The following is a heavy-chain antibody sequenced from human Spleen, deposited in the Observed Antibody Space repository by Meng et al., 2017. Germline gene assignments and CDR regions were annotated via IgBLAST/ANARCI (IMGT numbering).Heavy chain of an antibody. CDR2: INPKSGDT. V-gene: IGHV1-2*06. CDR3: ARDEDISAAGKLFGDY. J-gene: IGHJ4*02. Sequence: VRLGQSGAEVKKPGASVKVSCKPSGYNFPDYYIHWGRRAPGQGLEWMGRINPKSGDTHYAQKFQARVTMTGDTSISTAYMELSGLRSDDTAMYYCARDEDISAAGKLFGDYWGQGTLVHRLL. CDR1: GYNFPDYY. D-gene: IGHD6-25*01.